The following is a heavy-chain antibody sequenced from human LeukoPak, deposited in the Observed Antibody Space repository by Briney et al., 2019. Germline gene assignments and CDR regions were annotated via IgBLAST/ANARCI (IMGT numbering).Heavy chain of an antibody. Sequence: GGSLRLSCAASGFTFSSYGMHWVRQAPGKGLEWVAVISYDGSNKYYADSVKGRFTISRDNSKNTLYLQMNSLRAGDTAVYYCAKDQGYYDSSGYYWDSYYFDYWGQGTLVTVSS. V-gene: IGHV3-30*18. D-gene: IGHD3-22*01. CDR2: ISYDGSNK. CDR3: AKDQGYYDSSGYYWDSYYFDY. J-gene: IGHJ4*02. CDR1: GFTFSSYG.